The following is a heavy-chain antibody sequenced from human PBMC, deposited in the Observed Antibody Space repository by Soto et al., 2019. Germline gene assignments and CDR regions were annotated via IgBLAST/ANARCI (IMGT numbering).Heavy chain of an antibody. CDR3: ARPDNYFFYMDV. V-gene: IGHV4-59*08. CDR1: GGSISSHY. J-gene: IGHJ6*03. CDR2: IYYTGST. Sequence: SETLSLTCNVSGGSISSHYWSWIRRPPGKGLEWIGYIYYTGSTNYNPSLKSRVSISVDTPNNQFSLRLRSVTAADTAVYYCARPDNYFFYMDVWGKGNTVTVSS.